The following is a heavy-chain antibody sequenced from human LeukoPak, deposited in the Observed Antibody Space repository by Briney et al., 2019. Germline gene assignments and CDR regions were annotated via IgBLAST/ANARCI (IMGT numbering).Heavy chain of an antibody. CDR3: ARDWGPYGGLTHFDY. D-gene: IGHD4-23*01. J-gene: IGHJ4*02. CDR2: IYTSGST. CDR1: GGSISSYY. Sequence: SGTLSLTCTVSGGSISSYYWSWLRQPAGKGLEWIGRIYTSGSTNYNPSLTSRVTMLVDTSKNQFSLKLSSVTAADTAVYYCARDWGPYGGLTHFDYWGQGTLVTVSS. V-gene: IGHV4-4*07.